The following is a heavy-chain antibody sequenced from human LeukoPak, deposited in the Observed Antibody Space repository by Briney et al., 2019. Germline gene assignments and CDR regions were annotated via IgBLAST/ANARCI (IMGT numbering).Heavy chain of an antibody. V-gene: IGHV4-39*07. J-gene: IGHJ4*02. D-gene: IGHD2-21*01. Sequence: PSETLSLTCSVSGGSISNSTYYWGWIRQAPGKGLEWIGSSYYLGNTYYKPSLRSRVTMSVDTSKNQFSLRLSAVTAADTAVYYCTTFRGPPNYFDYWGQGKLVTVSS. CDR3: TTFRGPPNYFDY. CDR1: GGSISNSTYY. CDR2: SYYLGNT.